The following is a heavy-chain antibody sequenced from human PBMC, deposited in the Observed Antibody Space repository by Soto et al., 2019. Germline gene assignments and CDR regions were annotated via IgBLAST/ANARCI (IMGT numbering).Heavy chain of an antibody. Sequence: MPGKGLEWMGIIYPGDSDTRYSPSFQGQVTISADKSISTAYLQWSSLKASDTAMYYCARLDPDYAIYYGMDVWGQGTTVTVSS. V-gene: IGHV5-51*01. J-gene: IGHJ6*02. CDR3: ARLDPDYAIYYGMDV. CDR2: IYPGDSDT. D-gene: IGHD4-17*01.